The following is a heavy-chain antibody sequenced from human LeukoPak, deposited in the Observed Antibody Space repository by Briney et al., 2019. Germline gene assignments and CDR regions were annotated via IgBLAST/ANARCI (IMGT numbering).Heavy chain of an antibody. CDR1: GGTFSSYA. V-gene: IGHV1-69*05. CDR2: IIPIFGTA. D-gene: IGHD3-10*01. J-gene: IGHJ5*02. Sequence: GASVKVSCKASGGTFSSYAISWVRQAPGQGLEWMGGIIPIFGTANYAQKLQGRVTMTTDTSTSTAYMELRSLRSDDTAVYYCARDDTPGITPNWFDPWGQGTLVTVSS. CDR3: ARDDTPGITPNWFDP.